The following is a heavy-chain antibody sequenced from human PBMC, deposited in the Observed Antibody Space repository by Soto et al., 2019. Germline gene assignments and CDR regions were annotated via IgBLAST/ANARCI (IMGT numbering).Heavy chain of an antibody. V-gene: IGHV3-23*01. J-gene: IGHJ4*02. CDR2: ISASGGST. Sequence: VGSLRLSCAASGFAFSSYTMSWVRQTPGKGLEWVSSISASGGSTYYGDSLKGRFTISRDNSKNTLNLHIKSLGVEDSAVYYCAKDRGGFARGWEYYDFWGQGTQVTVSS. CDR3: AKDRGGFARGWEYYDF. D-gene: IGHD6-19*01. CDR1: GFAFSSYT.